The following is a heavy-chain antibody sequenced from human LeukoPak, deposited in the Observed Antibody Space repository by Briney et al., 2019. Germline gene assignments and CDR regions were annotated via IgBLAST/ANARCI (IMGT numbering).Heavy chain of an antibody. CDR3: TRALTTVATWMYL. CDR2: INPNSGGT. CDR1: GYTFTVYF. V-gene: IGHV1-2*02. J-gene: IGHJ2*01. D-gene: IGHD4-17*01. Sequence: ASVKVSCKASGYTFTVYFMHWVRQAPGQGLEWMGWINPNSGGTNYAQKFQGRVTMTRDTSISTAYMELSRLRSDDTAVYYCTRALTTVATWMYLWGRGTLVTVSS.